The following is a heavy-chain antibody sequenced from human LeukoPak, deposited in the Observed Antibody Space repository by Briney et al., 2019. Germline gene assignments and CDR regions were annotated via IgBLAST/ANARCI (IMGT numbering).Heavy chain of an antibody. CDR1: GGSISSYY. CDR2: IYTSGST. D-gene: IGHD3-22*01. CDR3: ARADSDYDSSGYYSRWAYYFDY. Sequence: SETLSLTCTVSGGSISSYYWSWIRQPAGKGLEWIGRIYTSGSTNYNPSLKSRVTMSVDTSKNQFSLKLSSVTAADAAVYYCARADSDYDSSGYYSRWAYYFDYWGQGTLVTVSS. J-gene: IGHJ4*02. V-gene: IGHV4-4*07.